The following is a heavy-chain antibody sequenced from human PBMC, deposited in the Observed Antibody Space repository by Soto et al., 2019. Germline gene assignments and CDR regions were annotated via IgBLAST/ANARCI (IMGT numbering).Heavy chain of an antibody. Sequence: SETLSLTCTVSGGSISNYYWSWIRQPPGKGLEWIGFIYYSGTTNYNPSLKSRVTISIDTSKNHFSLRLGSVTAADTAVYYCARSPVLYNWNAFEPWGQGTLVTVSS. D-gene: IGHD1-20*01. CDR1: GGSISNYY. J-gene: IGHJ5*02. V-gene: IGHV4-59*08. CDR3: ARSPVLYNWNAFEP. CDR2: IYYSGTT.